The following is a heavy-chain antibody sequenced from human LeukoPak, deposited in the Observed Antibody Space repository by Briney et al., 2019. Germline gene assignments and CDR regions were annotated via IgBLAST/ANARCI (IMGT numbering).Heavy chain of an antibody. J-gene: IGHJ6*02. CDR1: GFTFSSNW. CDR2: INTDGRST. V-gene: IGHV3-74*01. D-gene: IGHD1-26*01. Sequence: GGSLRLSCAASGFTFSSNWMPWVRQAPVKGLVWVSRINTDGRSTRYAVSVSGRFTISRDNAKNTLYLQMNSLRAEDTAVHYCARVHSGSYSGMDVWGQGTTVIVSS. CDR3: ARVHSGSYSGMDV.